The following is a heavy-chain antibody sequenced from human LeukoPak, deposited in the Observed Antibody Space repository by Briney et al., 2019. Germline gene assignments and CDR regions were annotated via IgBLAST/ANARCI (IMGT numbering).Heavy chain of an antibody. V-gene: IGHV3-9*03. Sequence: PGGSLRLSCAASGFTFDDYAMHWVRQAPGKGLEWVSGISWNSGSIGYADSVKGRFTISRDNAKNSLYLQMNSLRAEDMALYYCAKDRGSYYYYYYMDVWGKGTTVTVFS. J-gene: IGHJ6*03. D-gene: IGHD1-26*01. CDR1: GFTFDDYA. CDR3: AKDRGSYYYYYYMDV. CDR2: ISWNSGSI.